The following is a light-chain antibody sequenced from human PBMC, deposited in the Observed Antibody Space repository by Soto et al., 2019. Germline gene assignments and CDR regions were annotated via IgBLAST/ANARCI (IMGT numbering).Light chain of an antibody. J-gene: IGLJ1*01. CDR3: SSYTSSSTPYV. CDR2: DVS. CDR1: SGDFGGYNY. Sequence: QSALTQPASVSGSPGQSITISYTGTSGDFGGYNYVSWYQQHPGKAPKLMIYDVSNRPSGVSNRFSGSKSGNTASLTISGLQAEDEADYYCSSYTSSSTPYVFGTGTKVTVL. V-gene: IGLV2-14*01.